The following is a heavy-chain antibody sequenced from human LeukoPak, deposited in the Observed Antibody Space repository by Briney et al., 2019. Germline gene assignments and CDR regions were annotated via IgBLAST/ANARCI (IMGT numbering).Heavy chain of an antibody. D-gene: IGHD6-19*01. J-gene: IGHJ4*02. Sequence: SETLSLTCTVSGGSISIFYWSWIRQPPGKGLEWVGDIYYSGTTNYIPSLKSRLTISLNTSKNQFSLRLTSVTAADTAVYYCARIDAVAATHTSFDYWGQGTLVTVSS. CDR2: IYYSGTT. CDR3: ARIDAVAATHTSFDY. V-gene: IGHV4-59*01. CDR1: GGSISIFY.